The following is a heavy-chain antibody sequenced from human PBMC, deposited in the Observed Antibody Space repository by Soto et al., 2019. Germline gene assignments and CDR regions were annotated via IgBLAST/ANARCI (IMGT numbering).Heavy chain of an antibody. CDR3: AKARAPWSVTTAFDC. J-gene: IGHJ4*02. CDR2: ISYDGTKK. CDR1: GFSFINYG. V-gene: IGHV3-30*18. Sequence: QVRLVESGGGVVQPGRSLRLSCTASGFSFINYGIHWVRQAPGKGLEWVAVISYDGTKKYYVGSVRGRFTISRDNSKNTLHLHMSSLRPEDTAVYYCAKARAPWSVTTAFDCWGQGTLVTVSS. D-gene: IGHD4-17*01.